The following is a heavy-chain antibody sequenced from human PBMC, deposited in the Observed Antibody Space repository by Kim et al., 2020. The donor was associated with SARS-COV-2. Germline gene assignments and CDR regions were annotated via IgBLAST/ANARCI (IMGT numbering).Heavy chain of an antibody. CDR2: IIPIFGTA. J-gene: IGHJ6*02. V-gene: IGHV1-69*13. CDR1: GGTFSSYA. Sequence: SVKVSCKASGGTFSSYAISWVRQAPGQGLEWMGGIIPIFGTANYAQKFQGRVTITADESTSTAYMELSSLRSEDTAVYYCASYGDNDYYDSSGSRYYYGMDVWGQGTTVTVSS. D-gene: IGHD3-22*01. CDR3: ASYGDNDYYDSSGSRYYYGMDV.